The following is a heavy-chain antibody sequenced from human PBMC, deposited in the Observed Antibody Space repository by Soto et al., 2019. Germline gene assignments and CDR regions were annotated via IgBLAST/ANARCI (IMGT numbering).Heavy chain of an antibody. V-gene: IGHV4-34*01. D-gene: IGHD1-20*01. J-gene: IGHJ5*02. CDR2: VNHRGSS. CDR1: GGSLSDYY. CDR3: ARYQWNPGSFDP. Sequence: QVQLQQWGAGLLKPSETLSLTCAVYGGSLSDYYWNWLRQPPGKGLEWIGEVNHRGSSSYNPSLKSRVDISVDTAMTQFSLKLRSVTAAVTAVYYCARYQWNPGSFDPWGPGTQVIVSS.